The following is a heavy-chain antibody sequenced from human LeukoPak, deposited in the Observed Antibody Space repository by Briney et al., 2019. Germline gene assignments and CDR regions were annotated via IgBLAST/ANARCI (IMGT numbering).Heavy chain of an antibody. V-gene: IGHV1-69*04. D-gene: IGHD3-22*01. CDR3: ARAKYYYDSSGYYGIDY. CDR1: GGTFSSYA. Sequence: GSSVKVSCKASGGTFSSYAISWVRQAPGQGLEWMGRIIPILGIANYAQKFQGGVTITADKSTSTAYMELSSLRSEDTAVYYCARAKYYYDSSGYYGIDYWGQGTLVTVSS. J-gene: IGHJ4*02. CDR2: IIPILGIA.